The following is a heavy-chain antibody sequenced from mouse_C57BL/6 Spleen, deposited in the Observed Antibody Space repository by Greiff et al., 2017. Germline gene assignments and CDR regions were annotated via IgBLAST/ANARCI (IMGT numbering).Heavy chain of an antibody. J-gene: IGHJ4*01. Sequence: QVQLQQSDAELVKPGASVKISCKVSGYTFTDHTIHWMKQRPEPGLEWIGYIYPRDGSTKYNEKFKGKATLTADKSSSTAYLQLNSLTSEDSAVYFCVYGCDGGRAMDYWGQGTSVTVSS. CDR3: VYGCDGGRAMDY. CDR2: IYPRDGST. D-gene: IGHD2-2*01. V-gene: IGHV1-78*01. CDR1: GYTFTDHT.